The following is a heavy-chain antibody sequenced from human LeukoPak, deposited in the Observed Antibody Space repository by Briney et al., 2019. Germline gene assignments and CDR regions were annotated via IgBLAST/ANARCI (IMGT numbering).Heavy chain of an antibody. CDR1: GGTFSSYT. CDR3: AREGLDY. Sequence: GASVKVSCKASGGTFSSYTISWVRQAPGQGLEWMGYMNPNSGNSAYAQKFQGRVTITTDASISTAYMELSGLRSEDTALYYCAREGLDYWGQGTLVTVSS. J-gene: IGHJ4*02. CDR2: MNPNSGNS. V-gene: IGHV1-8*03.